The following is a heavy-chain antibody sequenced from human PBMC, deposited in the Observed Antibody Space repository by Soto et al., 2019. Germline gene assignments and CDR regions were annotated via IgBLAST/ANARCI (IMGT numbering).Heavy chain of an antibody. CDR2: IYYTGST. Sequence: SDTLSLTCTVSGVSVSSGSYYWRWIRQPPGKGLEWIGYIYYTGSTNYNPSLKSRVTISLDTSKNQFSLKLTSVTAADTAVYYCASVMGNYDKWFDPWGQGTLVNVSS. CDR3: ASVMGNYDKWFDP. D-gene: IGHD3-16*01. J-gene: IGHJ5*02. CDR1: GVSVSSGSYY. V-gene: IGHV4-61*01.